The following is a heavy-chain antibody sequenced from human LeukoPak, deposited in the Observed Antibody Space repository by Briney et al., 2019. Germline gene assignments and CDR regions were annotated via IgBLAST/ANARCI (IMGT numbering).Heavy chain of an antibody. Sequence: GGSLRLSCTASGFTFTSFAMSWVRQAPGKGPEWVSTILHSNASTNYADSVKGRFTISRDNSKNTLYLQMNSLRVDDTAVYYCAERFSGVTTWFGPFDVWGEGTMVIASS. J-gene: IGHJ3*01. CDR1: GFTFTSFA. D-gene: IGHD3-10*01. CDR3: AERFSGVTTWFGPFDV. V-gene: IGHV3-23*01. CDR2: ILHSNAST.